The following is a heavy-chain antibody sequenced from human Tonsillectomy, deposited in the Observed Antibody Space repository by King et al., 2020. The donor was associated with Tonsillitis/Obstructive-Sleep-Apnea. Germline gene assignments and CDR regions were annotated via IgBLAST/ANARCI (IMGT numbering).Heavy chain of an antibody. Sequence: VQLVESGAAVKTPGASVRVSCKAFGFTFTSYYIHWVRQARGQGLEWMGMINPSGGITTYAQKFQGRVAMTTDTSAITVYLELSSLRSEDTAVYYCAREEFVVRYIDSWGQGTLVTVSS. CDR3: AREEFVVRYIDS. D-gene: IGHD3-10*01. J-gene: IGHJ4*02. CDR1: GFTFTSYY. V-gene: IGHV1-46*01. CDR2: INPSGGIT.